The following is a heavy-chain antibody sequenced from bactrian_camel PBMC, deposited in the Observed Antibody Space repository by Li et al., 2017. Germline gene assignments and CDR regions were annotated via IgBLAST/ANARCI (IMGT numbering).Heavy chain of an antibody. CDR1: DYSFSRYW. CDR3: AADGRALSPLDGQWYRM. J-gene: IGHJ4*01. D-gene: IGHD2*01. Sequence: VESGESLRLSCAASDYSFSRYWAWFRQAPGKEREGVAAIDDYGGTRYADPVKGRFTISRDNAKNTVYLQMNDLKPEDTATYYCAADGRALSPLDGQWYRMWGHGTQVTVS. V-gene: IGHV3S25*01. CDR2: IDDYGGT.